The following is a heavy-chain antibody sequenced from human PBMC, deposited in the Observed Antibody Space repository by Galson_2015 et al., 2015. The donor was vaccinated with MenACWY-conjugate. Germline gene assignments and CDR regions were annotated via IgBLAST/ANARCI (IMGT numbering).Heavy chain of an antibody. CDR3: AKDQCSSTGCTPGYYGTDV. J-gene: IGHJ6*02. CDR2: ISYDGSNK. Sequence: SLRLSCAASGFTFSSYGMHWVRQAPGKGLEWVAVISYDGSNKYYADSVKGRFTISRDNSKNTLYLQMNSLRAEDTAVYYCAKDQCSSTGCTPGYYGTDVWGQGTPVTVSS. CDR1: GFTFSSYG. D-gene: IGHD2-2*01. V-gene: IGHV3-30*18.